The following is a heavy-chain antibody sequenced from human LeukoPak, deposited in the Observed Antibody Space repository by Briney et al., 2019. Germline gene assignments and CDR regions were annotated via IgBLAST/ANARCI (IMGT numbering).Heavy chain of an antibody. CDR1: GYTFTSYA. CDR3: ARGGSSGWYGSLGI. J-gene: IGHJ3*02. Sequence: GASVKVSCTASGYTFTSYAMHWVRQAPGQRLEWMGRINAGNGNTKYSQKFQGRVTITRDTSASTAYMELSSLRSEDTAVYYCARGGSSGWYGSLGIWGQGTMVTVSS. D-gene: IGHD6-19*01. CDR2: INAGNGNT. V-gene: IGHV1-3*01.